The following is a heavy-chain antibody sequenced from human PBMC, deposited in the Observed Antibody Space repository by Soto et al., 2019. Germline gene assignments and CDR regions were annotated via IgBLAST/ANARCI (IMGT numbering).Heavy chain of an antibody. D-gene: IGHD4-17*01. J-gene: IGHJ2*01. CDR2: ISAYNGNT. CDR3: ARSIYGGNSGWYFDL. V-gene: IGHV1-18*01. Sequence: QVQLVQSGAEVKKPGASVKVSCKASGYTFTSYGISWVRQAPGQGLEWMGWISAYNGNTNYAQKLQGRVTMTTDTSTSTAYMELRSRRSDDTAVYYCARSIYGGNSGWYFDLWGRGTLVTVSS. CDR1: GYTFTSYG.